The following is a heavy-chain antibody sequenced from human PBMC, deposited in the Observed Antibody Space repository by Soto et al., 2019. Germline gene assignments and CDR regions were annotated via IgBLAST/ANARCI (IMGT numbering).Heavy chain of an antibody. CDR1: GFTFSSYW. J-gene: IGHJ3*02. CDR2: IKQDGSEK. Sequence: GGSLRLSCAASGFTFSSYWMSWVRQAPGKGLEGVANIKQDGSEKYYVDSVKGRFTISRDNAKNSLYLQMNSLRAEDTAVYYCARDSPWSPEYSSSSYAFDIWGQGTMVTVSS. V-gene: IGHV3-7*01. CDR3: ARDSPWSPEYSSSSYAFDI. D-gene: IGHD6-6*01.